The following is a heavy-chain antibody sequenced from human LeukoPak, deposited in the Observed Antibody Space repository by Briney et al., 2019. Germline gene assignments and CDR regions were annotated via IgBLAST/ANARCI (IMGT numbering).Heavy chain of an antibody. CDR2: ISGSGGST. CDR3: AKDLGLKTYYYGSGSYYNARYYYFDY. J-gene: IGHJ4*02. Sequence: GSLRLSCAASGFTFSNYAMGWVRQASGKGLEWVSAISGSGGSTYYADSVKGRFTISRDNSKNTLYLQMNSLRAEDTAVYYCAKDLGLKTYYYGSGSYYNARYYYFDYWGQGTLVTVSS. D-gene: IGHD3-10*01. V-gene: IGHV3-23*01. CDR1: GFTFSNYA.